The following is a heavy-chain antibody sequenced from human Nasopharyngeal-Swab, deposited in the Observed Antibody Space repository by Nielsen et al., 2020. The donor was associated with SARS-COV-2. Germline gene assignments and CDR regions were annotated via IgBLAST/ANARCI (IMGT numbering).Heavy chain of an antibody. CDR3: ARGQLDTAMVDFDY. Sequence: SVKVSCKASGGTFSSYAISWVRQAPGQGLEWMGGIIPIFGTANYAQKFQGRVTITADESTSTAYMELSSLRSEDTAVYYCARGQLDTAMVDFDYWGQGTLVTVSS. D-gene: IGHD5-18*01. V-gene: IGHV1-69*13. J-gene: IGHJ4*02. CDR2: IIPIFGTA. CDR1: GGTFSSYA.